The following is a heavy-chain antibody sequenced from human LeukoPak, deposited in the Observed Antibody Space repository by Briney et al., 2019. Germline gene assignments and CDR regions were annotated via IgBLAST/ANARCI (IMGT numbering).Heavy chain of an antibody. Sequence: SQTLSLTCTVSGGSISSGGYYWSWIRQHPGKGLEWIGYIYYSGSTYYNPSLKSRVTISVDTSKNQFSLKLSSVTAADTAVYYCARDRGGIAARPEGYWGQGTLVTVSS. J-gene: IGHJ4*02. CDR3: ARDRGGIAARPEGY. V-gene: IGHV4-31*03. CDR2: IYYSGST. CDR1: GGSISSGGYY. D-gene: IGHD6-6*01.